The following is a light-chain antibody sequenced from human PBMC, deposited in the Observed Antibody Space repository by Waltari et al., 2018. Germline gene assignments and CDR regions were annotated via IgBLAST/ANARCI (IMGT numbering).Light chain of an antibody. V-gene: IGLV2-14*03. CDR1: SSALGGYSF. J-gene: IGLJ1*01. Sequence: QSALTQPASVSGSSGQSITISCTRSSSALGGYSFVSWYQHPPGKAPKLIIYDVSHRPSGVSNRCSGSKSGNTASLTISGLQPEDEADYYCSSYTSIIPPFLFGTGTKV. CDR2: DVS. CDR3: SSYTSIIPPFL.